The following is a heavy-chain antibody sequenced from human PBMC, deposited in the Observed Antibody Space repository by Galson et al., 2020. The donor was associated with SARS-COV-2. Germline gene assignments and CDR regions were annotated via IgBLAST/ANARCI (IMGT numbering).Heavy chain of an antibody. CDR2: VYPSGTT. D-gene: IGHD3-22*01. Sequence: SQTLSLTCTVSGYSVSTTNYWGWVRQPPGRGLEWLGSVYPSGTTYYHPSLKSRVTISVDTSKNQFSLRLDSVTAADMALYYCARQGVNMIVLVTVPGWYFDLWGRGTLVTVSS. CDR1: GYSVSTTNY. CDR3: ARQGVNMIVLVTVPGWYFDL. J-gene: IGHJ2*01. V-gene: IGHV4-38-2*02.